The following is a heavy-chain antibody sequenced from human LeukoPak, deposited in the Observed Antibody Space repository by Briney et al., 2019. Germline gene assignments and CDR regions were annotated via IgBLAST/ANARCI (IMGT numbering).Heavy chain of an antibody. CDR3: TRDRAYSFDH. J-gene: IGHJ4*02. CDR2: IRSKAYGGTT. D-gene: IGHD1-1*01. V-gene: IGHV3-49*04. Sequence: GRSLRLSCTASGFSFGEYAMSLVRQAPGKGLEWVGFIRSKAYGGTTEYAASVKGRFTISRDDSKSIAYLQMSSLKTEDTAVYYCTRDRAYSFDHWGQGTLVTVSS. CDR1: GFSFGEYA.